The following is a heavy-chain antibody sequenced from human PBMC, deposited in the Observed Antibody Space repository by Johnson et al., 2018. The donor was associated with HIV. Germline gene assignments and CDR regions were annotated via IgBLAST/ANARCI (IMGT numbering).Heavy chain of an antibody. J-gene: IGHJ3*02. V-gene: IGHV3-11*01. CDR1: GFTFSDYY. D-gene: IGHD5-24*01. Sequence: VQLLESGGGVVQPGRYLRLSCAASGFTFSDYYMSWIRQAPGKGLEWVSYISSSGSTIYYADSVKGRFTISRDNSKNSLYLQMNSLRTEDTALYYCAKDQEWLQLNWGSQDIWGQGTMVTVSS. CDR3: AKDQEWLQLNWGSQDI. CDR2: ISSSGSTI.